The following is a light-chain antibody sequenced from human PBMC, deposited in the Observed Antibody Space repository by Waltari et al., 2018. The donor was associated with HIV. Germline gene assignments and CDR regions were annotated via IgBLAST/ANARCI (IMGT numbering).Light chain of an antibody. Sequence: IQVTQSPSSLSASFGDRVIITCRETQTISTYLNWYQHQPGKAPKLLIYSASTLQNGVPPRFTGSGSGTDCTLTISSLQPEDFATYYCQQSYKFPFTFGPGTKLEIK. V-gene: IGKV1-39*01. CDR3: QQSYKFPFT. CDR2: SAS. CDR1: QTISTY. J-gene: IGKJ3*01.